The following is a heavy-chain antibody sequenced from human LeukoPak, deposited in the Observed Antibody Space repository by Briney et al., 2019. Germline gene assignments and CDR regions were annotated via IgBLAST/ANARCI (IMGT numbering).Heavy chain of an antibody. J-gene: IGHJ4*02. D-gene: IGHD6-13*01. V-gene: IGHV3-33*06. CDR2: IWYDGSNK. CDR1: GFTFSSYA. CDR3: AKDARRIAAAPTPFFDS. Sequence: GGSLRLSCAASGFTFSSYAMSWVRQAPGKGLEWVAVIWYDGSNKYYADSVKGRFTISRDNSKNTLSLQMTSLRAEDTAVYYCAKDARRIAAAPTPFFDSWGQGSLVTVSS.